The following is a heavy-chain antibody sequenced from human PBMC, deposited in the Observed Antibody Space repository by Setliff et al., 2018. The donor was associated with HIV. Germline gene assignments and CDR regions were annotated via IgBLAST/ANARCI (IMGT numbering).Heavy chain of an antibody. Sequence: SETLSLTCTVSGGSITYGGHYWSWIRQHPGKGLELIGYIYYSGSTYYNPSLKSRLTISVDTSKNEFSLKLRSVTAPDTAVYYCARTAPMLRGTIIRWANWGQGTLVTVSS. J-gene: IGHJ4*02. CDR1: GGSITYGGHY. V-gene: IGHV4-31*03. CDR2: IYYSGST. D-gene: IGHD3-10*01. CDR3: ARTAPMLRGTIIRWAN.